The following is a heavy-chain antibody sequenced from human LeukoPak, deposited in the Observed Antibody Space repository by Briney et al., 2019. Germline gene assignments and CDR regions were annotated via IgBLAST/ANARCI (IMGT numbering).Heavy chain of an antibody. D-gene: IGHD1-1*01. CDR1: GFTFRTYG. CDR2: IWFDGSNK. CDR3: ARATGTTSNYYYGMEV. J-gene: IGHJ6*04. Sequence: GGSLRLSCAASGFTFRTYGMHWVRQAPGKGLEWLAVIWFDGSNKFYADSVKGRFTISRDNSENTLYLQMNSLRAEDTAVYYCARATGTTSNYYYGMEVWGKGTTVTVSS. V-gene: IGHV3-33*01.